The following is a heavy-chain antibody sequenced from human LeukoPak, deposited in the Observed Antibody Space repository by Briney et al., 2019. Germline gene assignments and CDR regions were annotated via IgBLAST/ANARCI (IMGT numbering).Heavy chain of an antibody. CDR1: GFTFSSYE. J-gene: IGHJ4*02. D-gene: IGHD5-18*01. CDR2: ISSSGSTI. V-gene: IGHV3-48*03. CDR3: ARVRGYSYGSRWFDY. Sequence: PGGSLRLSCAASGFTFSSYEMNWVRQAPGKGLEWVSYISSSGSTIYYADSVKGRFTISRDNAKNSLYLQMNSLRAEDTAVYYCARVRGYSYGSRWFDYWGQGTLVTVSS.